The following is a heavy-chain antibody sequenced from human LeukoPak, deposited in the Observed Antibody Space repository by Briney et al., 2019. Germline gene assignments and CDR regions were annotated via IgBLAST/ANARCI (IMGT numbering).Heavy chain of an antibody. CDR3: ARDLYYYDSSGYSPFDY. Sequence: GGSLRLSCAASGFTFSGYGMHWVRQAPGKGLEWVAVIWYDGSNKYYADSVKGRFTISRDNSKNTLYLQMNSLRAEDTAVYYCARDLYYYDSSGYSPFDYWGQGTLVTVSS. J-gene: IGHJ4*02. V-gene: IGHV3-33*01. CDR1: GFTFSGYG. CDR2: IWYDGSNK. D-gene: IGHD3-22*01.